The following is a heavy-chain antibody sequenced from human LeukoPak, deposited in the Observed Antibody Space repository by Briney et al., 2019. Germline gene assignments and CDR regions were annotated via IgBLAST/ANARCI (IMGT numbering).Heavy chain of an antibody. Sequence: SETLSLTCAVYGGSFSGYYWSWIRQPPGKGLEWIGEINHRGSTNYNPSLKSRVTISVDTSKNQFSLKLSSVTAAGTAVYYCARGSRRRYCSSTSCYSRAFDIWGQGTMVTVSS. CDR3: ARGSRRRYCSSTSCYSRAFDI. CDR2: INHRGST. D-gene: IGHD2-2*02. CDR1: GGSFSGYY. V-gene: IGHV4-34*01. J-gene: IGHJ3*02.